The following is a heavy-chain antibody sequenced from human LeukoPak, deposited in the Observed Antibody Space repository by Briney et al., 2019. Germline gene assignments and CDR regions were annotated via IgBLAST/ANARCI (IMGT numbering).Heavy chain of an antibody. CDR3: ARDLIAAAGTAFFDY. D-gene: IGHD6-13*01. CDR1: GGSVSSGSYY. Sequence: PSETLSLTCTVSGGSVSSGSYYWSWIRQPPGKGLEWIGYIYYSGSTNYNPSLKSRVTISVDTSKNQFSLKLSSVTAADTAVYYCARDLIAAAGTAFFDYWGQGTLVTVS. J-gene: IGHJ4*02. CDR2: IYYSGST. V-gene: IGHV4-61*01.